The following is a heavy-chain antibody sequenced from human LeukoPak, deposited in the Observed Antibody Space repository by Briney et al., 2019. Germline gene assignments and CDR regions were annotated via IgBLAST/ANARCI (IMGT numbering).Heavy chain of an antibody. D-gene: IGHD6-19*01. CDR3: ARSPASEDGGMISGWYGVFDY. J-gene: IGHJ4*02. V-gene: IGHV6-1*01. CDR1: GDSVSSNSAA. Sequence: SQTLSLTCAISGDSVSSNSAAWNWIRQSPSRGLEWLGRTYYRSKWYNDYAVSVKSRITVNPDTSKNQFSLQVKSVTPEDTAVYYCARSPASEDGGMISGWYGVFDYWGQGTLVTVSS. CDR2: TYYRSKWYN.